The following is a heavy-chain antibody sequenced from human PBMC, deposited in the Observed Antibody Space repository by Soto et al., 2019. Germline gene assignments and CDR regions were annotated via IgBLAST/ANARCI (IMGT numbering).Heavy chain of an antibody. J-gene: IGHJ5*02. Sequence: SETLSLTCTVSGGSIGSGGYYWSWSRQHTGKGLEWIGYIYCSGSTYYNPSLKSRVTISVDTSKNQFSLKLSSVTAAATAVYYCARYQLLTNWFDPWGQGTLVTVSS. V-gene: IGHV4-31*03. CDR1: GGSIGSGGYY. CDR2: IYCSGST. CDR3: ARYQLLTNWFDP. D-gene: IGHD2-2*01.